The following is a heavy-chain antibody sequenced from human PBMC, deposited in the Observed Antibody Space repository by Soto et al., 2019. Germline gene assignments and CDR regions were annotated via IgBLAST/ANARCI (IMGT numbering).Heavy chain of an antibody. CDR1: CFTFSKAL. CDR3: TARYMTTVTSFDY. V-gene: IGHV3-15*07. J-gene: IGHJ4*02. CDR2: IKSKTDGGTT. D-gene: IGHD4-17*01. Sequence: GGALKLSFSTPCFTFSKALMKWGPPAPGKGLEWVGRIKSKTDGGTTDYAAPVKGRFTISRDDSKNTLYLQMNSLKTEDTAVYYCTARYMTTVTSFDYWGQGTLVTVSS.